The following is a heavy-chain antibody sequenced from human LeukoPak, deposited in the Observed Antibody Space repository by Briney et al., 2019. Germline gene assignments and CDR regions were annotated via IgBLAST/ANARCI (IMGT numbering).Heavy chain of an antibody. V-gene: IGHV3-30-3*01. CDR2: ISYDGSNK. D-gene: IGHD6-13*01. J-gene: IGHJ4*02. Sequence: GGSLRLSCAASGFTFSSYAMHWVRQAPGKGLEGVAVISYDGSNKYYTDSVKGRFTISRDNSKNTLYLQMNSLRAEDTAVYYCARATSSWSPRFDYWGQGTLVTVSP. CDR3: ARATSSWSPRFDY. CDR1: GFTFSSYA.